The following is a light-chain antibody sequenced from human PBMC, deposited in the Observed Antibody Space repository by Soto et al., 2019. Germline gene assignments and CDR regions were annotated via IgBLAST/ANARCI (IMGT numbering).Light chain of an antibody. V-gene: IGKV3-11*01. CDR1: ESVSTY. J-gene: IGKJ5*01. CDR2: DAS. CDR3: QQRSNWPSIA. Sequence: EIVLTQSPATLSLSPGERATLSCRASESVSTYLAWYQQKPGQAPRLLMYDASTRATGIPARFSGSGSGTDFTLTISSLQPEDSAVYFCQQRSNWPSIAFGQGTRLDI.